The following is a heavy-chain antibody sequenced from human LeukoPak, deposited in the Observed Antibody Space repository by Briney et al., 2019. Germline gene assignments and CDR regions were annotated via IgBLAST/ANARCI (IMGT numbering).Heavy chain of an antibody. D-gene: IGHD3-16*01. V-gene: IGHV3-13*01. Sequence: GGSLRLSCAASGFPFSSHDMHWVRQAPGKTLEWVSVIGADGDIYYSVSVKGRFTISRENAKNSLYLQMNSLRAGDTAVYYCTRARNGGSFDPWGQGTLVTVSS. CDR2: IGADGDI. J-gene: IGHJ5*02. CDR3: TRARNGGSFDP. CDR1: GFPFSSHD.